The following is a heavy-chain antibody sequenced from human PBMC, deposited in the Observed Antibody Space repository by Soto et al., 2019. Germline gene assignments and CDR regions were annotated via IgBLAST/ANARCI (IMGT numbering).Heavy chain of an antibody. J-gene: IGHJ6*02. Sequence: QAQLVQSGAEVRKPGASVKVSCKASGYTFYSHSISWVRQAPGQGLEWMGRINADYGNTQYAQKFRGRVTMTTDTSTTTVYIEPTNLRSDDTAVYYCARCIQGDYYYGMDVWGQGTTVTVSS. V-gene: IGHV1-18*01. CDR2: INADYGNT. CDR3: ARCIQGDYYYGMDV. CDR1: GYTFYSHS. D-gene: IGHD5-18*01.